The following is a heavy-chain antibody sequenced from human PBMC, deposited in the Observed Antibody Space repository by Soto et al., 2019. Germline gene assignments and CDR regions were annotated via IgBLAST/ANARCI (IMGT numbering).Heavy chain of an antibody. J-gene: IGHJ4*02. CDR3: AKDTDYYDSSGYYVYDY. V-gene: IGHV3-30*18. D-gene: IGHD3-22*01. Sequence: PGGSLRLSCAASGFSFSNYCMHWVRQAPGKGLEWVAAISYDGGNKFYADSVEGRFTISRDNSKSTVYLQMNSLRAEDTAIYYCAKDTDYYDSSGYYVYDYWGQGGLVTVSS. CDR2: ISYDGGNK. CDR1: GFSFSNYC.